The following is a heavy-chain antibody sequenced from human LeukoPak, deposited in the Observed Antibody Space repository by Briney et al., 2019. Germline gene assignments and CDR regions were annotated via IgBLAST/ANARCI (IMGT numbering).Heavy chain of an antibody. Sequence: PSGTLSLTCGVSGGSVTSTNWWTWVRQPPGKGLEWIGEVHLDGRTNYNPSLKSRLTMSVDLSENHISLKLTSVTAADTAAYYCAREGGFYRPLDYSGQGTLVTVSS. CDR3: AREGGFYRPLDY. J-gene: IGHJ4*02. V-gene: IGHV4-4*02. CDR2: VHLDGRT. CDR1: GGSVTSTNW. D-gene: IGHD3-3*01.